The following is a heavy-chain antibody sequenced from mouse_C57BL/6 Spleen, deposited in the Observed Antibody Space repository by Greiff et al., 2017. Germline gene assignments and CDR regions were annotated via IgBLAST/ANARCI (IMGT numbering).Heavy chain of an antibody. V-gene: IGHV3-6*01. CDR2: ISYDGSN. Sequence: EVQLVESGPGLVKPSQSLSLTCSVTGYSITSGYYWNWLRQFPGNKLEWMGYISYDGSNNYNPSLKNRISITRDTSKNQFFLKLNSVTTEDTATYYCARDRYYGSNYAMDYWGQGTSVTVSS. D-gene: IGHD1-1*01. J-gene: IGHJ4*01. CDR1: GYSITSGYY. CDR3: ARDRYYGSNYAMDY.